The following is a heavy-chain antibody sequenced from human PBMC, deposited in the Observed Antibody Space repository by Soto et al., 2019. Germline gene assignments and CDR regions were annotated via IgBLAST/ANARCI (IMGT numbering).Heavy chain of an antibody. CDR3: ARVPSIAASITGTTYAFDI. D-gene: IGHD1-7*01. Sequence: GGSLRLSCAASGFTFSSYWMSWVRQAPGKGLEWVANIKQDGSEKYYVDSVKGRFTISRDNAKNSLYLQMNSLRAEDTAVYYCARVPSIAASITGTTYAFDIWGQGTMVTVSS. J-gene: IGHJ3*02. CDR2: IKQDGSEK. CDR1: GFTFSSYW. V-gene: IGHV3-7*01.